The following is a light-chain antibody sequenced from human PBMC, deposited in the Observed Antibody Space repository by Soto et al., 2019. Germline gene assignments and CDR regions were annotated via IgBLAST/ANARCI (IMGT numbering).Light chain of an antibody. Sequence: DIQMTQSPSTLSASVGDRVTITCRASQSISSWLAWYQQKPGKAPKLLIYKASSLESGVPSRFSGSGSGTDFTLTISSLQPDDFSTSYCQQYNSVSLLTFGGGTKVEIK. J-gene: IGKJ4*01. V-gene: IGKV1-5*03. CDR2: KAS. CDR1: QSISSW. CDR3: QQYNSVSLLT.